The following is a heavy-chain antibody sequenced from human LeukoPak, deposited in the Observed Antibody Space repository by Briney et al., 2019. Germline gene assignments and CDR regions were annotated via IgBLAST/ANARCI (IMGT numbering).Heavy chain of an antibody. CDR2: ISYDGSNK. D-gene: IGHD2-15*01. Sequence: GGSLRLSCAASGFTFSSYAMHWVRQAPGKGLEWVAVISYDGSNKYYADSVKGRFTISRDNSKNTLYLQMNSLRAEDTAVYYCAKDLRPNPSIVVVVAAFWGQGTLVTVSS. J-gene: IGHJ4*02. CDR3: AKDLRPNPSIVVVVAAF. V-gene: IGHV3-30-3*01. CDR1: GFTFSSYA.